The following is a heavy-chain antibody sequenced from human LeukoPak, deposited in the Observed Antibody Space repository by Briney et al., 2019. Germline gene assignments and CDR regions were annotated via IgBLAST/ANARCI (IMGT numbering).Heavy chain of an antibody. CDR3: ATYTHWVAGDV. CDR1: GLTFSNSG. D-gene: IGHD3-16*01. V-gene: IGHV3-7*01. J-gene: IGHJ6*02. CDR2: MNQDGSAK. Sequence: GGSLKFSCEASGLTFSNSGMSWFRQAPGKGLEWVANMNQDGSAKDYVDSVKGRFTISRDNARNSLYLQMSSLRAEDTAVYYCATYTHWVAGDVWGQGTTVTVSS.